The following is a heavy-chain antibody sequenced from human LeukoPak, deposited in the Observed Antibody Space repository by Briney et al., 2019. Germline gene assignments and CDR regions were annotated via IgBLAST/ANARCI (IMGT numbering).Heavy chain of an antibody. V-gene: IGHV4-34*01. Sequence: SETLSLTCAVYGGSFSGYYWSWIRQPPGKGLEWIGEINHSGSTNYNPSLKSRVTISVDTSKNQFSLKLSSVTAADTAVYYCARYITPSTYYFDYWGQGTLVTVSS. D-gene: IGHD2/OR15-2a*01. CDR1: GGSFSGYY. J-gene: IGHJ4*02. CDR3: ARYITPSTYYFDY. CDR2: INHSGST.